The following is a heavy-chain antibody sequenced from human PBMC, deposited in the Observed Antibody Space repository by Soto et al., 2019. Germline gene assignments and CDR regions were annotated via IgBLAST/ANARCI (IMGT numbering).Heavy chain of an antibody. Sequence: QVQLQESGPGLVKPSQTLSLTCTVSGGSISSGDYYWSWIRQPPGKGLEWIGYIYYSGSTYYNPYLKSRVTIAVDTSKNQFSLKLSSVTAADTAVYYCARVKYYDSSGYYYYFDYWGQGTLVTVSS. V-gene: IGHV4-30-4*01. D-gene: IGHD3-22*01. CDR2: IYYSGST. J-gene: IGHJ4*02. CDR1: GGSISSGDYY. CDR3: ARVKYYDSSGYYYYFDY.